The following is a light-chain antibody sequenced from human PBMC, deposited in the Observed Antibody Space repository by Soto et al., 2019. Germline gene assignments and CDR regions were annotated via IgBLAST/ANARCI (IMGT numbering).Light chain of an antibody. V-gene: IGKV1-12*01. J-gene: IGKJ4*01. CDR2: AAS. Sequence: IQMTQSPSSVSASVGDRVTITCRASQDVKSWLAWYQQKPGKAPKLLINAASTLHTGVPSRFSVSGTGTEFNFTISAVQPEDFATYYCQQGINFPLTFGGGTRVEIK. CDR3: QQGINFPLT. CDR1: QDVKSW.